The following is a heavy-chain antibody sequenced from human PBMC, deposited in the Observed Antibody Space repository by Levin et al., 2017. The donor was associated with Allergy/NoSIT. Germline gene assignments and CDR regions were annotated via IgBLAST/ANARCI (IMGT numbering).Heavy chain of an antibody. CDR2: INTNTGNP. CDR1: GYTFTSYA. CDR3: ARDQIDQYYYGSGSYYTIFDY. Sequence: ASVKVSCKASGYTFTSYAMNWVRQAPGQGLEWMGWINTNTGNPTYAQGFTGRFVFSLDTSVSTAYLQISSLKAEDTAVYYCARDQIDQYYYGSGSYYTIFDYWGQGTLVTVSS. D-gene: IGHD3-10*01. V-gene: IGHV7-4-1*02. J-gene: IGHJ4*02.